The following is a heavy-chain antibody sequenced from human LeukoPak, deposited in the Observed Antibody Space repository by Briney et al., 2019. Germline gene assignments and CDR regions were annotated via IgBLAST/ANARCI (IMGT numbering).Heavy chain of an antibody. CDR3: TTVIGNYYYY. J-gene: IGHJ4*02. V-gene: IGHV3-74*01. Sequence: PGRSLILSRAAPGTTISIYRMHWSRQAREKRLVKVILDKSDGSDTINADFVNRRITNSNDNANNTLYLQMDRLRAEDTAVYYCTTVIGNYYYYWGQGTRDTVAS. CDR2: DKSDGSDT. CDR1: GTTISIYR. D-gene: IGHD3-10*01.